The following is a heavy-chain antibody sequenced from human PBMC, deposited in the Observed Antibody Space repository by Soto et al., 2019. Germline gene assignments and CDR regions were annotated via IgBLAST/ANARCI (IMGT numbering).Heavy chain of an antibody. Sequence: QVQLVESGGGVVQPGRSLRLSCAASGFTFSSYGMHWVRQAPGKGLEWVAVIWYDGSNKYYADSVKGRFTISRDNSKNTLYLQMNSLRAEDTAVYYCAREQINYGDYVVHFDYWGQGTLVTVSS. J-gene: IGHJ4*02. V-gene: IGHV3-33*01. D-gene: IGHD4-17*01. CDR2: IWYDGSNK. CDR3: AREQINYGDYVVHFDY. CDR1: GFTFSSYG.